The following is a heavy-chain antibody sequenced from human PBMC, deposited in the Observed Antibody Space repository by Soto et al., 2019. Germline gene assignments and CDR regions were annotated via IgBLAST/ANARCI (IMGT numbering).Heavy chain of an antibody. D-gene: IGHD3-3*01. Sequence: VASVKVSCKASGYTFTSYGISWVRQAPGQGLEWMGWISAYNGNTNYAQKLQGRVTMTTDTSTSTAYMELRSLRSDDTAVYYCARPYYDFWSGYYKQNYYYGMDVWGQGTTVTVSS. CDR2: ISAYNGNT. CDR3: ARPYYDFWSGYYKQNYYYGMDV. V-gene: IGHV1-18*04. J-gene: IGHJ6*02. CDR1: GYTFTSYG.